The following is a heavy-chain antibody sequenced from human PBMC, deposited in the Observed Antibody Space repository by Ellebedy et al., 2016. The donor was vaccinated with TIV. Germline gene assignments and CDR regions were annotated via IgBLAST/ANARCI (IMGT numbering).Heavy chain of an antibody. CDR3: AMGLPGYYGMDV. D-gene: IGHD5-12*01. CDR2: FNPNSGNT. Sequence: ASVKVSCKASGYTFTGYYMHWVRQAPGQGLEWMGWFNPNSGNTGYAQKFQGRVTITADDSTSTAYMELSSLRSEDTAVYYCAMGLPGYYGMDVWGQGTTVTVSS. CDR1: GYTFTGYY. J-gene: IGHJ6*02. V-gene: IGHV1-8*03.